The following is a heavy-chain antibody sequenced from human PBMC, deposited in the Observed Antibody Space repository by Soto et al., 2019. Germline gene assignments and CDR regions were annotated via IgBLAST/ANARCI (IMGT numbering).Heavy chain of an antibody. J-gene: IGHJ6*02. Sequence: SETLSLTCAVSGESISSSNWWSLVRQPPGKGLEWIGEIYHSGNTKYNPSLKSRVTISVDKSKNQFSLKLNSVTAADTAVYYCARENDFWSGPNGLDVWGQGTTVTSP. CDR3: ARENDFWSGPNGLDV. CDR1: GESISSSNW. CDR2: IYHSGNT. V-gene: IGHV4-4*02. D-gene: IGHD3-3*01.